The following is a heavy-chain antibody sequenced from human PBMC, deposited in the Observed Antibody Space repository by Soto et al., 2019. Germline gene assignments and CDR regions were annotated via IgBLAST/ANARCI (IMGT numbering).Heavy chain of an antibody. D-gene: IGHD6-19*01. CDR2: IIPILGIA. Sequence: QVQLVQSGAEVKKPGSSVKVSCKASGGTFSSYTISWVRQAPGQGLEWMGRIIPILGIANYAQKFQGRVTSTADKSTSTAYMELSSLRSEDTAVYYCARSAIEGSGWYSWFDPWGQGTLVTVSS. V-gene: IGHV1-69*02. CDR3: ARSAIEGSGWYSWFDP. J-gene: IGHJ5*02. CDR1: GGTFSSYT.